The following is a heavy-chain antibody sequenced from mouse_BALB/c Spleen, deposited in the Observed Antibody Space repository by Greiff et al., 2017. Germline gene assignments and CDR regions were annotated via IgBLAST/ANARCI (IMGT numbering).Heavy chain of an antibody. V-gene: IGHV2-6-6*01. Sequence: QVQLKQSGPGLVAPSQSLSITCTVSGFSLTNSGVHWVRQSPGKGLEWLGVIWGDGSTNYNSAFKSRLSISKDNSKSQVFLKMNSLQTDDTARYYCATDSSGAYYYAMDYWGQGTSVTVAS. CDR1: GFSLTNSG. CDR3: ATDSSGAYYYAMDY. D-gene: IGHD3-2*01. CDR2: IWGDGST. J-gene: IGHJ4*01.